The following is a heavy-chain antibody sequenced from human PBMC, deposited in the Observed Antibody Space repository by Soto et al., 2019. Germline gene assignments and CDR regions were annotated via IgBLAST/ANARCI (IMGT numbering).Heavy chain of an antibody. Sequence: QVQLVQSGAEVKKPGASVKVSCKASGYTFTSYAMHWVRQAPGQRLEWMGWINAGNGNTKYSQKLQGRVTITRDTYASTAYMELSSLRAEDTAVYYCRRGEGIAMDWGQGTLVTVSS. V-gene: IGHV1-3*01. CDR3: RRGEGIAMD. D-gene: IGHD6-13*01. CDR1: GYTFTSYA. CDR2: INAGNGNT. J-gene: IGHJ4*02.